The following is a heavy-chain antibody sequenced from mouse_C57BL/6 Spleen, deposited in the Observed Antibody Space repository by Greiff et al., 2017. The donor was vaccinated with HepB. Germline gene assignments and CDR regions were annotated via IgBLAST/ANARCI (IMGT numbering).Heavy chain of an antibody. J-gene: IGHJ4*01. Sequence: QVQLKQPGAELVKPGASVKLSCKASGYTFTSYWMHWVKQRPGQGLEWIGMIHPNSGSTNYNEKFKSKATLTVDKSSSTAYMQLSSLASEDSAVYYCAREGDYYGNYAMDYWGQGTSVTVSS. CDR3: AREGDYYGNYAMDY. CDR2: IHPNSGST. V-gene: IGHV1-64*01. CDR1: GYTFTSYW. D-gene: IGHD2-1*01.